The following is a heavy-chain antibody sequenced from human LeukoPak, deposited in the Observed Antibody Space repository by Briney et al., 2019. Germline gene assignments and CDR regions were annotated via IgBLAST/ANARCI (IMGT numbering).Heavy chain of an antibody. CDR1: GGSISSYY. V-gene: IGHV4-59*01. CDR2: IYYSGST. Sequence: TSETLSLTCTVSGGSISSYYWSWIRQPPGKGLEWIGYIYYSGSTNYNPSLKSRVTISVDTSKNQFSLKLSSVTAADTVVYYCARDLTSHPRDGYNLGYWGQGTLVTVSS. CDR3: ARDLTSHPRDGYNLGY. D-gene: IGHD5-24*01. J-gene: IGHJ4*02.